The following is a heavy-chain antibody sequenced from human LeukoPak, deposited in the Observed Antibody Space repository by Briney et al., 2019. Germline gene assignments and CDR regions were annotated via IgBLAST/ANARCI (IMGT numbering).Heavy chain of an antibody. CDR1: GGSISSGGYY. V-gene: IGHV4-61*08. CDR2: IYYSGST. Sequence: SETLSLTCTVSGGSISSGGYYWSWIRQPPGKGLEWIGYIYYSGSTNYNPSLKSRVTISVDTSKNQFSLKLSSVTAADTAVYYCARDCSSTSCYLLWGQGTLVTVSS. D-gene: IGHD2-2*01. J-gene: IGHJ4*02. CDR3: ARDCSSTSCYLL.